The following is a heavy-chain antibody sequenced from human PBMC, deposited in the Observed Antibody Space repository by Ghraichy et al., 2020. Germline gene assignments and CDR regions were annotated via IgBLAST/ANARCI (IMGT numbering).Heavy chain of an antibody. CDR1: GGSFSGYY. J-gene: IGHJ6*02. CDR3: ARGRYCSSTSCYDYGMDV. Sequence: SETLSLTCAVYGGSFSGYYWSWIRQPPGKGLEWIGEINHSGSTNYNPSLKSRVTISVDTSKNQFSLKLSSVTAADTAVYYCARGRYCSSTSCYDYGMDVWGQGTTVTVSS. CDR2: INHSGST. D-gene: IGHD2-2*01. V-gene: IGHV4-34*01.